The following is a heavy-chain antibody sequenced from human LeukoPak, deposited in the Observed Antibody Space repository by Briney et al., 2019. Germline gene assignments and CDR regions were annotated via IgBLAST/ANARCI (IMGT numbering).Heavy chain of an antibody. CDR2: ISGSGGST. V-gene: IGHV3-23*01. D-gene: IGHD1-26*01. Sequence: PGGSVRLSCAASGFTFSSYAMSWVRQAPGKGLEWVSAISGSGGSTYCADSVKGRFTISRDNSKTTLYLQMNSLRAEDTAVYYCAKDRTYGGSYYGDFQHWGQGTLVTVSS. J-gene: IGHJ1*01. CDR3: AKDRTYGGSYYGDFQH. CDR1: GFTFSSYA.